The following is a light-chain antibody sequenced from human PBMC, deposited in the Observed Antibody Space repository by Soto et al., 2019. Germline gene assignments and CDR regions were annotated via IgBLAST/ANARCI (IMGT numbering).Light chain of an antibody. CDR1: KSDIGVYDF. Sequence: QSALTQPPSASGSPGQSVTISCTGTKSDIGVYDFVSWYQHHPGKAPRLIIYEVVQRPSGVPDRFSGSKSGNTASLTVSGLQAADEADYYCCSYAGNFLKVFGTGTKVTVL. CDR3: CSYAGNFLKV. J-gene: IGLJ1*01. V-gene: IGLV2-8*01. CDR2: EVV.